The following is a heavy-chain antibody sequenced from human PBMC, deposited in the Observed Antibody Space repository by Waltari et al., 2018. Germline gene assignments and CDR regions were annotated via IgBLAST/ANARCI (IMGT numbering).Heavy chain of an antibody. V-gene: IGHV1-2*02. CDR2: VNPNSGGT. CDR3: AREVYSYSDAFDI. D-gene: IGHD5-18*01. J-gene: IGHJ3*02. Sequence: QVQLVQSGAEVKKPGASVKVSCKASGYTFTGYYIHWVRQAPGQGLEWMGWVNPNSGGTNNAQKFQGRGTMTRDTSISTAYMELSRRRSDDTAVYYCAREVYSYSDAFDIWGQGTMVTVSS. CDR1: GYTFTGYY.